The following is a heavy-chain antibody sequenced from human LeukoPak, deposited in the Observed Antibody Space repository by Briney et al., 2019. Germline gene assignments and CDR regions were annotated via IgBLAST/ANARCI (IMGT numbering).Heavy chain of an antibody. D-gene: IGHD4-23*01. CDR1: GFTFSTYS. V-gene: IGHV3-48*02. CDR2: FSSGATDI. CDR3: ARDPGGGFSAFDL. Sequence: PGGSLRLSCAASGFTFSTYSMNWVRQAPGKGLEWLLYFSSGATDIYYADSLRGRFTISRDNANNSLYLQMNSLRDEDTAVYYCARDPGGGFSAFDLWGQGTMVTVSS. J-gene: IGHJ3*01.